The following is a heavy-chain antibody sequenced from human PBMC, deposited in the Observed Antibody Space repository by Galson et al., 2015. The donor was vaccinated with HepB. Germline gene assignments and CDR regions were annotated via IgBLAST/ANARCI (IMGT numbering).Heavy chain of an antibody. V-gene: IGHV3-30*04. CDR2: ISYDGSNK. Sequence: SLRLSCAASGFTFSSSYMHWVRQAPGKGLDWVALISYDGSNKYYADSVRGRFTISRDNSRNTLYLQMSSLRAEDTAMYYCARAIAMVRELDYWGQGTLVTVSP. J-gene: IGHJ4*02. CDR1: GFTFSSSY. CDR3: ARAIAMVRELDY. D-gene: IGHD3-10*01.